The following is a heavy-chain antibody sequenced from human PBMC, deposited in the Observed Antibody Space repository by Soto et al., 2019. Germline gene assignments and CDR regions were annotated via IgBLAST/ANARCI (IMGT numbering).Heavy chain of an antibody. D-gene: IGHD6-6*01. CDR1: GGSISSYY. CDR3: ARLHSSSFDY. V-gene: IGHV4-59*08. Sequence: SETLSLTCTVSGGSISSYYWSWIRQPPGKGLEWIGNIYYSGSTNYNPSLKSRVTISVDTSKNQFSLTLSSVTAADTAVYYCARLHSSSFDYWGQGTLVTVSS. J-gene: IGHJ4*02. CDR2: IYYSGST.